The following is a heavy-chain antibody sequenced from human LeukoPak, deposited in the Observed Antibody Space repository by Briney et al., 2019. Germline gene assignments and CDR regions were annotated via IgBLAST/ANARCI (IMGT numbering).Heavy chain of an antibody. J-gene: IGHJ4*02. CDR3: ARVVMVRGVISTLDY. Sequence: GRSLRLSCAASGFTFSSYGMHWVRQAPGKGLEWVAVIWYDGSNKYYADSVKGRFTISRDNSKNTLYLQMNSLRAEDTAVYYCARVVMVRGVISTLDYWGQGTLVTVSS. V-gene: IGHV3-33*01. CDR1: GFTFSSYG. CDR2: IWYDGSNK. D-gene: IGHD3-10*01.